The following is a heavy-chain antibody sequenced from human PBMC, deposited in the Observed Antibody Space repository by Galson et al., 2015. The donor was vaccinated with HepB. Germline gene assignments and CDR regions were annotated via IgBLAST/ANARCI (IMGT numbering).Heavy chain of an antibody. CDR3: ASLGYSSSWPSLRPKKIYYFDY. CDR2: IKQDGSEK. CDR1: GFTFINYW. J-gene: IGHJ4*02. V-gene: IGHV3-7*03. Sequence: SLRLSCAASGFTFINYWMSWVRQAPGKGLEWVANIKQDGSEKYYMDSVKGRFTVSRDNAKNSLYLQMNSLRAEDTAVYYCASLGYSSSWPSLRPKKIYYFDYWGQGTWSPSPQ. D-gene: IGHD6-13*01.